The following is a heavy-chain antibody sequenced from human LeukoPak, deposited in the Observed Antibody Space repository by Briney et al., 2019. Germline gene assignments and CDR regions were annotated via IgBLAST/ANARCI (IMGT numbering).Heavy chain of an antibody. CDR2: ISINNGNT. J-gene: IGHJ3*02. V-gene: IGHV1-18*01. Sequence: ASVKVSCKSSGYTFTSYGLSWVRQAPGQGLEWMGWISINNGNTNYAQKLQDRVTMTTDTSTSTAYMELRSLRSDDTAVYYCASHYSDSTGYRRGAFDIWGQGTKVTVSS. CDR3: ASHYSDSTGYRRGAFDI. CDR1: GYTFTSYG. D-gene: IGHD3-22*01.